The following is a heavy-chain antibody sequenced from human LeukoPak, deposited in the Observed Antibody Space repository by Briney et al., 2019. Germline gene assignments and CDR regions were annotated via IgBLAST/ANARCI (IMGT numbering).Heavy chain of an antibody. V-gene: IGHV3-30*04. J-gene: IGHJ5*02. CDR1: GFTFGSYA. Sequence: GGSLRLSCAASGFTFGSYAMHWVRQAPGKGLGGVAVISYDGSNKYYADSVKGRFTISRDNSKNTLYLQMNSLRAEDTAVYYCAREANIVVVPATGGFDPWGQGTLVTVSS. CDR3: AREANIVVVPATGGFDP. CDR2: ISYDGSNK. D-gene: IGHD2-2*01.